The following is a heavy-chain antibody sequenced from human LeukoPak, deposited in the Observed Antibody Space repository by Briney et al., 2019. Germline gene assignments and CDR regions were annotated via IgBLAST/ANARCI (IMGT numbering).Heavy chain of an antibody. CDR2: IKEDGSQK. CDR3: VRYGSWSYSH. D-gene: IGHD3-10*01. V-gene: IGHV3-7*03. Sequence: PGGSLRLSCAASGFTFSTYWMSWVRQAPGKGLEWVTNIKEDGSQKNYVESVKGRFTIPRDNAKNLLSLQMNSLRAEDTAVYYCVRYGSWSYSHWGQGTLVTVSS. J-gene: IGHJ4*02. CDR1: GFTFSTYW.